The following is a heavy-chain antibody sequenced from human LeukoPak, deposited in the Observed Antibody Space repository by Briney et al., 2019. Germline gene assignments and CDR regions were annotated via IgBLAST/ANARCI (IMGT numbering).Heavy chain of an antibody. CDR1: GFTFSSYS. V-gene: IGHV3-21*01. D-gene: IGHD3-3*01. CDR3: TKTPLSGYYFDF. J-gene: IGHJ4*02. Sequence: GGSLRLSCAASGFTFSSYSMNWVRQAPGKGLEWVSSISSSSSYIYYADSVKGRFTISRDNAKNSLYLQMNSLRAEDTAVYYCTKTPLSGYYFDFWGQGTMVTVSS. CDR2: ISSSSSYI.